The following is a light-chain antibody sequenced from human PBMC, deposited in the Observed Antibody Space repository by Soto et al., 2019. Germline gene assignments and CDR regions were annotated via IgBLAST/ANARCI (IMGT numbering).Light chain of an antibody. J-gene: IGKJ2*01. CDR2: DAL. V-gene: IGKV1-5*01. CDR1: QSISSR. Sequence: DIQMTQSPSTLSASVGDRVTITCRASQSISSRLAWYQKKPGKAPKLLIYDALNLESGVPSRFSGSGSGTEFTLSIGSLQPDDCATYDCQQYDTYFRYTFGQGTKRESK. CDR3: QQYDTYFRYT.